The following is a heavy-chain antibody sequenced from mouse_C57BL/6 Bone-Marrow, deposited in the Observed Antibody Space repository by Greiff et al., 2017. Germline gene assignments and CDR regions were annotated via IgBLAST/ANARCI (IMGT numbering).Heavy chain of an antibody. J-gene: IGHJ2*01. V-gene: IGHV1-69*01. CDR1: GYTFTSYW. Sequence: QVQLQQSGAELVMPGASVKLSCKASGYTFTSYWMHWVKQRPGQGLEWIGEIDPSDSYTNYNQKFKGKSTLTVDKSSSTAYMQLSSLTSEDSAVYYCARGGRVRPPFDYWGQGTTLTVSS. D-gene: IGHD2-14*01. CDR2: IDPSDSYT. CDR3: ARGGRVRPPFDY.